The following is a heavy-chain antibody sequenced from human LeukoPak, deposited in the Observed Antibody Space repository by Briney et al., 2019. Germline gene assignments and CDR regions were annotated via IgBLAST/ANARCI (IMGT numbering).Heavy chain of an antibody. Sequence: GGSLRLSCAASGFTFSSYAITWVRQAPGKGLEWVSAVSSNGAKTYYADSVKGRFTISRDNYKNMVFLQMNSLRAEDTAVYYCARDRPTVVIDYWGQGTLVTVSS. D-gene: IGHD4-23*01. CDR3: ARDRPTVVIDY. CDR1: GFTFSSYA. CDR2: VSSNGAKT. J-gene: IGHJ4*02. V-gene: IGHV3-23*01.